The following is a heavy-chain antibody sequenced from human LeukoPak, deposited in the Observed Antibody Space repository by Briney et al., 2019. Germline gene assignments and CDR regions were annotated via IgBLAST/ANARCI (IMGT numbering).Heavy chain of an antibody. Sequence: PGGSLRLSCAASGFTVSSNYMSWVRQAPGKGLEWVSVIYSGGTTYYADSVKGRFTISRDNSKNTLYLQMNSLRGEDTAVYYCAAGYCSGGSCYLPFWGQGTLATVSS. V-gene: IGHV3-53*01. D-gene: IGHD2-15*01. CDR3: AAGYCSGGSCYLPF. CDR1: GFTVSSNY. J-gene: IGHJ4*02. CDR2: IYSGGTT.